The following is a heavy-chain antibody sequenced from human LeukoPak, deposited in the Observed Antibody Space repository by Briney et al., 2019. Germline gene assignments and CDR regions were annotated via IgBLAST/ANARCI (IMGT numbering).Heavy chain of an antibody. CDR3: ARDYGSGSLQNWFDP. CDR2: INPSGGST. Sequence: ASVKVSCKASGYTFTGYYMHWVRQAPGQGLEWMGIINPSGGSTSYAQKFQGRVTMTRDTSTSTVYMELSSLRSEDTAVYHCARDYGSGSLQNWFDPWGQGTLVTVSS. V-gene: IGHV1-46*01. D-gene: IGHD3-10*01. CDR1: GYTFTGYY. J-gene: IGHJ5*02.